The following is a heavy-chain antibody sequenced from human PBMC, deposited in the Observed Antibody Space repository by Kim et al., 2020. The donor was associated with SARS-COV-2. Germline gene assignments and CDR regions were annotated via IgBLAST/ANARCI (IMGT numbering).Heavy chain of an antibody. D-gene: IGHD4-17*01. J-gene: IGHJ6*02. CDR3: ARDGAPYDYGDYDGMDV. CDR2: IWYDGSNK. V-gene: IGHV3-33*01. Sequence: GGSLRLSCAASGFTFSSYGMHWVRQAPGKGLEWVAVIWYDGSNKYYADSVKGRFTISRDNSKNMLYLQMNSLRAEDTAVYYCARDGAPYDYGDYDGMDVWGQGTTVTVSS. CDR1: GFTFSSYG.